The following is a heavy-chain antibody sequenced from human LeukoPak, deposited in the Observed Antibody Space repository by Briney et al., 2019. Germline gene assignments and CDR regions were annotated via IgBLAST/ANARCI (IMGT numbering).Heavy chain of an antibody. Sequence: PGGSLRLSCAASGFTFSSYEMNWVRQASGKGLEWVGRIRSKANSYATAYAASVKGRFTISRDDSKNTAYLQMNSLKTEDTAVYYCTRLRWELLGGHDYWGQGTLVTVSS. D-gene: IGHD1-26*01. CDR3: TRLRWELLGGHDY. CDR2: IRSKANSYAT. V-gene: IGHV3-73*01. J-gene: IGHJ4*02. CDR1: GFTFSSYE.